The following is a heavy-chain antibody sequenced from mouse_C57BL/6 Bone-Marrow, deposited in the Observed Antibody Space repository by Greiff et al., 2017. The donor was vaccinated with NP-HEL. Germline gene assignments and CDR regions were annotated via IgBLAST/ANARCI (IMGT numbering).Heavy chain of an antibody. CDR1: GFTFSNYW. D-gene: IGHD1-1*01. Sequence: RGGSMKLSCVASGFTFSNYWMNWVRQSPEKGLEWVAQIRLKSDNYATHYAESVKGRFTISRDDSKSSVYLQMNNLRAEDTGIYYCTALYYYGSSPYYFDYWGQGTTLTVSS. J-gene: IGHJ2*01. CDR2: IRLKSDNYAT. V-gene: IGHV6-3*01. CDR3: TALYYYGSSPYYFDY.